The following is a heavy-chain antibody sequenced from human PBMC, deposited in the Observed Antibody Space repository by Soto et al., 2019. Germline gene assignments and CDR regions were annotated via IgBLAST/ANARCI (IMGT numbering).Heavy chain of an antibody. V-gene: IGHV3-30*18. J-gene: IGHJ6*02. CDR1: GFTFNTHW. CDR2: IYYDGSNK. D-gene: IGHD5-18*01. CDR3: AKEVGRSYGSTKTQRHYYYYYGMDV. Sequence: LRLSCTASGFTFNTHWMHWVRQAPGKGLVWVSRIYYDGSNKYYADSVKGRFTISRDNSKNTLYLQMNSLRAEDTAVYYCAKEVGRSYGSTKTQRHYYYYYGMDVWGQGTTVTVSS.